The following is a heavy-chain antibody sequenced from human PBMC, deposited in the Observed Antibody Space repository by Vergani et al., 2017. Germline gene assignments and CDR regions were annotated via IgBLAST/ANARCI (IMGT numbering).Heavy chain of an antibody. CDR2: ISSSSRTI. D-gene: IGHD4-17*01. CDR3: ARSNDYYGDYDH. J-gene: IGHJ5*02. V-gene: IGHV3-48*01. Sequence: VQLVESGGGVVQPGKSLSLSCETSGFIFSDYVMHWVRQAPGKGLEWVSYISSSSRTIFYADSVKGRFTISRDNARNSLYLHMNSLRAEDTAVYYCARSNDYYGDYDHWGQGTLVTVSS. CDR1: GFIFSDYV.